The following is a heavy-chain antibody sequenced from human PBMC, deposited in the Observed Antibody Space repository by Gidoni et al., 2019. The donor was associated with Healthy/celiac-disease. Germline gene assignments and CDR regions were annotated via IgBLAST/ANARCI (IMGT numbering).Heavy chain of an antibody. V-gene: IGHV4-59*01. J-gene: IGHJ4*02. CDR2: IYYSGST. CDR1: GGSISSYY. D-gene: IGHD5-18*01. CDR3: ARVPGYSYGIDY. Sequence: QVQLQESGPGLVKPSETLSLTCTVSGGSISSYYWSWIRQPPGKGLEWIGYIYYSGSTNYNPSLKSRVTISVDTSKNQFSLKLSSVTAADTAVYYCARVPGYSYGIDYWGQGTLVTVSS.